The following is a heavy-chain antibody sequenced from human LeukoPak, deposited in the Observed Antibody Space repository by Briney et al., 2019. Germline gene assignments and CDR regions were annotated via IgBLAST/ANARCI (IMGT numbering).Heavy chain of an antibody. CDR2: IHYSGST. Sequence: PSETLSLTCTVSGGSISSYYWSWIRQPPGKGLEWIGYIHYSGSTNYNPSLKSRVTTSVDTSKNQFSLRLSSVTAADTAVYYCARVSGYDWESFYDYWGQGTLVTVSS. D-gene: IGHD5-12*01. V-gene: IGHV4-59*01. CDR1: GGSISSYY. J-gene: IGHJ4*02. CDR3: ARVSGYDWESFYDY.